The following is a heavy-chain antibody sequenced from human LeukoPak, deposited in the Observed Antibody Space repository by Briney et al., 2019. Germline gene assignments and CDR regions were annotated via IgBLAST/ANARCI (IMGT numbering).Heavy chain of an antibody. CDR2: INHSGST. D-gene: IGHD6-19*01. CDR1: GGSFSGYY. CDR3: ARDLQWHDAFDI. Sequence: KPSETLSLTCAVYGGSFSGYYWSWIRQPPGKGLEWIGEINHSGSTNYNPSLKSRVTISVDTSKNQFSLKLSFVTAADTAVYYCARDLQWHDAFDIWGQGTMVTVSS. V-gene: IGHV4-34*01. J-gene: IGHJ3*02.